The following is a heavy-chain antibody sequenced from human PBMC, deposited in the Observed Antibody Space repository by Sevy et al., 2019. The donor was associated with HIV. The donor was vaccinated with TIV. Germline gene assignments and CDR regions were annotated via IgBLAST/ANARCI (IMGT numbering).Heavy chain of an antibody. V-gene: IGHV1-3*01. CDR3: ARCGMGQGSGYSSYYYYYYGMDV. J-gene: IGHJ6*02. CDR2: INAGNGNT. D-gene: IGHD3-3*01. CDR1: GYTFTSYA. Sequence: ASVKVSCKASGYTFTSYAMHWVRQAPGQRLEWMGWINAGNGNTKYSRKFQGRVTITRDTSASTAYMEMSSLRSEDTAVYYCARCGMGQGSGYSSYYYYYYGMDVWGQGTTVTVSS.